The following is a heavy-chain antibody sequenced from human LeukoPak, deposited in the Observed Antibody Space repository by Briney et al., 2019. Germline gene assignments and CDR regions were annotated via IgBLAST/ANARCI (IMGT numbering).Heavy chain of an antibody. CDR2: ISWDGGST. Sequence: GGSLRLSCAASGFTFDDYTMHWVRQAPGKGLEWVSLISWDGGSTYYADSVKGRFTISRDNSKNSLYLQMNSLRTEDTALYYCAKDAMAGTFGEDGFDYWGQGTLVTVSS. J-gene: IGHJ4*02. CDR1: GFTFDDYT. CDR3: AKDAMAGTFGEDGFDY. D-gene: IGHD6-19*01. V-gene: IGHV3-43*01.